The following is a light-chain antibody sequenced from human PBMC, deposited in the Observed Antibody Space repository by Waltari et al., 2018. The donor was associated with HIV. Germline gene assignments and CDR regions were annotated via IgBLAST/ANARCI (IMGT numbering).Light chain of an antibody. Sequence: CRSSQTVLSDSTHKNYLSWYQQKPGQPPKLLLYWASARESGVPARFSGSGSATDFTLTITDFQAEDAAIYFCQQYYNTPWTFGQGTRADIK. CDR3: QQYYNTPWT. CDR1: QTVLSDSTHKNY. V-gene: IGKV4-1*01. J-gene: IGKJ1*01. CDR2: WAS.